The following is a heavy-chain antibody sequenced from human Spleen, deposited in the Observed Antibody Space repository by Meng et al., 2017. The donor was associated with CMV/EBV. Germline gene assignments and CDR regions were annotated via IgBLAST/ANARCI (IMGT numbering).Heavy chain of an antibody. CDR1: GFTFSSYA. CDR2: IPYDGSNK. Sequence: GESLKISCAASGFTFSSYAMHWVRQAPGKGLEWVAVIPYDGSNKYYADSVKGRFTISRDNSKNTLYLQMNSLRAEDTAVYYCARDREICSSTSCPRYYYYDMDVWGQGTTVTVSS. J-gene: IGHJ6*02. D-gene: IGHD2-2*01. V-gene: IGHV3-30-3*01. CDR3: ARDREICSSTSCPRYYYYDMDV.